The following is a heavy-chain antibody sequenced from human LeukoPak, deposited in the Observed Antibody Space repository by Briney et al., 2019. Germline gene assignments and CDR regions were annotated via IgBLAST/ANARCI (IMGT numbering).Heavy chain of an antibody. D-gene: IGHD2-2*01. CDR3: ARLGYCSSTSCYADDAFDI. Sequence: PSETLSLTCTVSGGSISSSGYYWGWIRQPPGKGLEWIGSFYYTGSTFYNPSLKSRVTISVDTSKNQFSLKLSSVTAADTAVYYCARLGYCSSTSCYADDAFDIWGQGTMVTVSS. CDR2: FYYTGST. J-gene: IGHJ3*02. V-gene: IGHV4-39*01. CDR1: GGSISSSGYY.